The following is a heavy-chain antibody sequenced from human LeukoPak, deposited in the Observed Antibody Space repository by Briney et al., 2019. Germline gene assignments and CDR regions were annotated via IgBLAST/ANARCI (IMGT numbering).Heavy chain of an antibody. Sequence: PGGSLRLSCAASGFTFSSYEINWVRQAPGKGLEWVSYISSSGSTIYYADSVKGRFTISRDNAKNSLYLQMNSLRAEDAAVYYCARDRRFDSSGYYGNWFDPWGQGTLVTVSS. CDR3: ARDRRFDSSGYYGNWFDP. D-gene: IGHD3-22*01. CDR2: ISSSGSTI. J-gene: IGHJ5*02. CDR1: GFTFSSYE. V-gene: IGHV3-48*03.